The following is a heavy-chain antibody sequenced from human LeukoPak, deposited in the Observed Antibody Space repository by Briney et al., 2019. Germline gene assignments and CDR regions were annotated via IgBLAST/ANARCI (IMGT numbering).Heavy chain of an antibody. V-gene: IGHV3-15*01. CDR1: GFTFSNAW. Sequence: GGSLRLSCAASGFTFSNAWMSWVRQAPGKGLEWVGRIKSKTDGGTTDYAAPVKGRFTISRDDSKNTLYLQMNSLRVEDTAVYYCAGPMGVGIYFLDCWGQGTLVTVSS. D-gene: IGHD1-26*01. J-gene: IGHJ4*02. CDR3: AGPMGVGIYFLDC. CDR2: IKSKTDGGTT.